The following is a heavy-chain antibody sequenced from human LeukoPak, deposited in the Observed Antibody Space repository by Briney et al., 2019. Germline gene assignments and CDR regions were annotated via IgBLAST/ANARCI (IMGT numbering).Heavy chain of an antibody. V-gene: IGHV3-53*01. Sequence: QSGGSLRLSCAASGFTVSSNDMSWVRQAPGKGLECISVIYSGGSTDYADSVKGRLTISRDNSKDTLYLQTNSLRAEDTAVYYCARVVDHDYGDYYLDYWGQGTLVTVSS. J-gene: IGHJ4*02. CDR3: ARVVDHDYGDYYLDY. CDR2: IYSGGST. D-gene: IGHD4-17*01. CDR1: GFTVSSND.